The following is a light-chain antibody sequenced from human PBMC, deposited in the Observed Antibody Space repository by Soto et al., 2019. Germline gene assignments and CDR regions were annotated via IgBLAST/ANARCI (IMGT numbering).Light chain of an antibody. Sequence: DIQMTQSPSSLSASVGDRVTITCRASQGISHYVAWYQQKPGKVPKLLIYAGFTLQSGVPSRFSGSGSGTDFTLTISSLQPEDVATYYCQKYNSAPLTFGGGTKVEIK. CDR1: QGISHY. V-gene: IGKV1-27*01. CDR3: QKYNSAPLT. J-gene: IGKJ4*01. CDR2: AGF.